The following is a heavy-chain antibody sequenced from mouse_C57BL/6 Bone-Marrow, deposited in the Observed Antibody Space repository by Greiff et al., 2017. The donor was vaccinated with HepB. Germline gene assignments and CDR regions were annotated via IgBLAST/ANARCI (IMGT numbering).Heavy chain of an antibody. J-gene: IGHJ3*01. V-gene: IGHV1-81*01. CDR2: IYPSSGNT. CDR1: GYTFTSYG. Sequence: VQLQESGAELARPGASVKLSCKASGYTFTSYGISWVKQRTGQGLEWIGEIYPSSGNTYYNEKFKGKATLTADKSSSTAYMELRSLTSEDSAVYFCLRQLRLRGFAYWGQGTLVTVSA. D-gene: IGHD3-2*02. CDR3: LRQLRLRGFAY.